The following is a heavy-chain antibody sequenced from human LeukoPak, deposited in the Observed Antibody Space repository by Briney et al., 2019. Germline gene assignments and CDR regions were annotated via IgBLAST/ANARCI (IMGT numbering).Heavy chain of an antibody. V-gene: IGHV3-48*03. J-gene: IGHJ4*02. Sequence: PGGSLRLSCAASGFTFSNYEMNWVRQAPGKGLEWVSYISSSGAIYYADSVKGRFTISRDDAKNSLYLQMNSLRVEDTAVYYCARVRGWPTYWGQGTLVTVSS. CDR1: GFTFSNYE. D-gene: IGHD2-15*01. CDR3: ARVRGWPTY. CDR2: ISSSGAI.